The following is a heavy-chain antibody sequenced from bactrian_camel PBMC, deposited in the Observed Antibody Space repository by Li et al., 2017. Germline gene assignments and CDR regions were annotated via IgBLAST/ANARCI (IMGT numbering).Heavy chain of an antibody. CDR1: GFTFSSYG. D-gene: IGHD1*01. CDR3: AKNYGNVPYVELDY. Sequence: VQLVESGGGLVQFGGSLRVSCAASGFTFSSYGMNWVRQAPGKGLERVSGIYSDGTKTYYADSVKGRFTISRDNTQNTVYLQLNSLKTEDMAMYYCAKNYGNVPYVELDYWGQGTQVTVS. V-gene: IGHV3S6*01. J-gene: IGHJ4*01. CDR2: IYSDGTKT.